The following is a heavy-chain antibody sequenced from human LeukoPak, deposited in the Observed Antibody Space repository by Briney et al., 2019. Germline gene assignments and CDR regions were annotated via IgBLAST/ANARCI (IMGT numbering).Heavy chain of an antibody. CDR3: ARRYCSGGSCYFAY. CDR2: INHSGST. J-gene: IGHJ4*02. Sequence: PSETLSLTCAVYGGSFSGYYWSWIRQPPGKGLEWIGEINHSGSTNYNPSLKSRVTISVDTSKNQFSLKLSSVTAADTAVYYCARRYCSGGSCYFAYWGQGTLVTVSS. V-gene: IGHV4-34*01. D-gene: IGHD2-15*01. CDR1: GGSFSGYY.